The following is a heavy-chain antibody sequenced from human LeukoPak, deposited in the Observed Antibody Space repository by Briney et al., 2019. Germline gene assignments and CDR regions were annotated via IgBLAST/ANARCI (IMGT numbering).Heavy chain of an antibody. CDR1: GFTFSSYG. V-gene: IGHV3-30*02. Sequence: PGGSLRLSCAASGFTFSSYGMHWVRQAPGKGLEWVALIRYDGSNKYYADSVKGRFTISRDNSKNTLYLQMNSLRAEDTAVYYCAKDYGSGSYFDYWGQGTLVTVTS. D-gene: IGHD3-10*01. CDR2: IRYDGSNK. CDR3: AKDYGSGSYFDY. J-gene: IGHJ4*02.